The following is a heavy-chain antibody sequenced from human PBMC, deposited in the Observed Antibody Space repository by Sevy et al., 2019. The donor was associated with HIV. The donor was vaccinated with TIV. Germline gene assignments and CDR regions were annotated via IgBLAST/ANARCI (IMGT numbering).Heavy chain of an antibody. D-gene: IGHD6-13*01. Sequence: GGSLRLSCAVSGFTVNTYAMSWVRQAPGKGLEWVAVINNSGGSTDYADSVRGRFSISRDNPNVYLEMNSLGFEDTAVYYCVKERVGYISSWYYFDYWGQGTLVTVSS. CDR3: VKERVGYISSWYYFDY. J-gene: IGHJ4*02. V-gene: IGHV3-23*01. CDR1: GFTVNTYA. CDR2: INNSGGST.